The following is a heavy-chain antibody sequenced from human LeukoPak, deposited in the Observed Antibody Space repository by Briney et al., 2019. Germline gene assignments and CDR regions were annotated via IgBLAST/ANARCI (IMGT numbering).Heavy chain of an antibody. CDR2: ISYDGSNK. V-gene: IGHV3-30*03. D-gene: IGHD3-10*01. J-gene: IGHJ3*02. CDR1: GFTFSSYG. Sequence: PGRSLRLSCAASGFTFSSYGMHWVRQAPGKGLEWVAVISYDGSNKYYADSVKGRFTISRDNSKNTLYLQMNSLRAEDTAVYYCARKWFGELSIDAFDIWGQGTMVTVSS. CDR3: ARKWFGELSIDAFDI.